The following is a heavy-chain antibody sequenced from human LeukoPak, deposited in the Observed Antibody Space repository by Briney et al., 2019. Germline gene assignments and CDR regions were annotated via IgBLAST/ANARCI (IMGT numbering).Heavy chain of an antibody. J-gene: IGHJ4*02. CDR1: GFTFGNYP. Sequence: GGSLRLSCAASGFTFGNYPFSWVRQAPGKGLEGVSVVSANGVSTLYANSVKGRFTISRDNYVNTLYLQMSSLRAEDTAVYYCAKDRGYTTGRDFDFWGQGALVTVSS. D-gene: IGHD3-10*01. CDR3: AKDRGYTTGRDFDF. CDR2: VSANGVST. V-gene: IGHV3-23*01.